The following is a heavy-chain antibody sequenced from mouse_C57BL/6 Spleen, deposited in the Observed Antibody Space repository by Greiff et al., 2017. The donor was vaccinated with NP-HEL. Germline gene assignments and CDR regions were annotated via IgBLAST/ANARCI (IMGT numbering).Heavy chain of an antibody. D-gene: IGHD1-1*01. J-gene: IGHJ3*01. Sequence: QVQLQQPGAELVRPGSSVKLSCKASGYTFTSYWMHWVKQRPIQGLEWIGNIDPSDSETHYNQKFKDKATLTVDKSSSTAYMQLSSLTSEDSAVYYWARPGGSSYVRWFAYWGQGTLVTVSA. CDR2: IDPSDSET. CDR3: ARPGGSSYVRWFAY. CDR1: GYTFTSYW. V-gene: IGHV1-52*01.